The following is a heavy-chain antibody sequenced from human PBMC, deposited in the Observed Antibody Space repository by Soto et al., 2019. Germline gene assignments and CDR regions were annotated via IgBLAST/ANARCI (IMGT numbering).Heavy chain of an antibody. CDR3: ARVPHLYYYYGMDV. Sequence: SETLSLTRAVYGGSFSGYYWSWIRQPPGKGLEWIGEINHSGSTNYNPSLKSRVTISVDTSKNQFSLKLSSVTAADTAVYYCARVPHLYYYYGMDVWGQGTTVTVSS. CDR2: INHSGST. CDR1: GGSFSGYY. D-gene: IGHD1-1*01. J-gene: IGHJ6*02. V-gene: IGHV4-34*01.